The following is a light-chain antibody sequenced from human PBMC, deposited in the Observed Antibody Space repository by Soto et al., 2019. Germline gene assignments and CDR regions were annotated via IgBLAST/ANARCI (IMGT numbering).Light chain of an antibody. V-gene: IGKV1-39*01. Sequence: DIQVTQSPSSLSASVGDRVTITCRASQSINNYLNWYQQKPEKAPKLLIYAASSLQSGVPSRFSGSGSGTDFTLTITSLQPEDFATYYCQQSYSTPPITFGPGTRLEI. CDR1: QSINNY. CDR3: QQSYSTPPIT. CDR2: AAS. J-gene: IGKJ5*01.